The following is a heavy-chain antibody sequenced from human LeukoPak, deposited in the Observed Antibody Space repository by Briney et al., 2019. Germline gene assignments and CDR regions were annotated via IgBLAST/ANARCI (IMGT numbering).Heavy chain of an antibody. CDR2: ITGSGTST. CDR3: ARVHSSGWIFDY. CDR1: GFTFSASA. D-gene: IGHD6-19*01. V-gene: IGHV3-23*01. J-gene: IGHJ4*02. Sequence: GSLRLSCAASGFTFSASAMTWVRQAPGKGLEWVSGITGSGTSTYYADSVKGRFTISRDNSKNTLYLQMNSLRAEDTAVHYCARVHSSGWIFDYWGQGTLVTVSS.